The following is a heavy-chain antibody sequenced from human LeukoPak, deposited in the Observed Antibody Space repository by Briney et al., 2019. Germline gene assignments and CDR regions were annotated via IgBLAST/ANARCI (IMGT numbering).Heavy chain of an antibody. J-gene: IGHJ4*02. CDR1: GVSFSDYA. V-gene: IGHV3-23*01. D-gene: IGHD3-3*01. CDR3: VKGGQRYDFWRFDY. CDR2: ISGSGGST. Sequence: PGGSQTLFCAVSGVSFSDYAMNWVRLAPGTGLQWVSSISGSGGSTYYADSVKGRFSISRDNSKNTLSLQMNSLRAEDTALYYCVKGGQRYDFWRFDYWGQGTVVTVSS.